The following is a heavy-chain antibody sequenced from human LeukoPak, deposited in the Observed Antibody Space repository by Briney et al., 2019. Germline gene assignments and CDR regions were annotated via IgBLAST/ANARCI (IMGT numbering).Heavy chain of an antibody. V-gene: IGHV3-74*01. CDR2: INSDGINT. J-gene: IGHJ4*02. Sequence: GGSLRLSCAASGFTFSNYWMHWVRQAPGKGLVWVSRINSDGINTSYADSVKGRFTISRDNAKNTLNLQMNSLRAEDTAVYYCARIIGSYYYFDYWGQGTLVTVSS. CDR3: ARIIGSYYYFDY. CDR1: GFTFSNYW. D-gene: IGHD1-26*01.